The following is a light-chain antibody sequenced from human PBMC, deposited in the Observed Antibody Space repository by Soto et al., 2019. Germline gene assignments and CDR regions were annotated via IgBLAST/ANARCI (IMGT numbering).Light chain of an antibody. J-gene: IGLJ3*02. Sequence: QAVVTQETSLTVSPGGTVTLTCGSSTGAATSGHYPYWFQQKPGQAPRTLIYDTSNKHSWTPARFSGSLLGGKAALTLSGAQPEDEAEYYCLLSYSGARGVFGGGTQLTVL. V-gene: IGLV7-46*01. CDR3: LLSYSGARGV. CDR1: TGAATSGHY. CDR2: DTS.